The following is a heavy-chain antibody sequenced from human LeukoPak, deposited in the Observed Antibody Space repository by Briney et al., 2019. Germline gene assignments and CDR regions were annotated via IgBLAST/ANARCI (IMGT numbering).Heavy chain of an antibody. V-gene: IGHV4-39*01. D-gene: IGHD3-22*01. J-gene: IGHJ4*02. CDR3: ARPWAWYYDSSGYDY. CDR1: GGSISSSSYY. CDR2: IYYSGST. Sequence: SETLSLTCTVSGGSISSSSYYWGWIRQPPGKGLEWIGSIYYSGSTYYNPSLKSRVTISVDTSKNQFSLKLSSVTAADTAVYYCARPWAWYYDSSGYDYWGQGTLLTVSS.